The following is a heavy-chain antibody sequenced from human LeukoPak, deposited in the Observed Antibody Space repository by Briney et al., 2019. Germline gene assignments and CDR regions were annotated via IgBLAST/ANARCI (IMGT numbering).Heavy chain of an antibody. V-gene: IGHV4-39*01. CDR2: IYYSGST. CDR3: ARSSRNWFDP. J-gene: IGHJ5*02. CDR1: GGSISSSSYY. Sequence: NSSETLSLTCTVSGGSISSSSYYWGWIRQPPGKGLEWIGSIYYSGSTYYNPSLKSRVTISVDTSKNQFSLKLSSVTAADTAVYYCARSSRNWFDPWGQGTLVTVSS.